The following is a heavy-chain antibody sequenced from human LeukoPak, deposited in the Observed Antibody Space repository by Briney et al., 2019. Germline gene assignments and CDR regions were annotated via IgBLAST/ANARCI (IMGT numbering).Heavy chain of an antibody. J-gene: IGHJ4*02. CDR3: AKDGKNYFDY. Sequence: GGSLRLSCAASGFTFDDYSMHWVRQAPGKGLEWVSLISWDGGSTYYADSVKGRFTISRDNSKNSLSLQMNSLRPEDTALCYCAKDGKNYFDYWGQGTLVTVSS. CDR2: ISWDGGST. CDR1: GFTFDDYS. V-gene: IGHV3-43*01.